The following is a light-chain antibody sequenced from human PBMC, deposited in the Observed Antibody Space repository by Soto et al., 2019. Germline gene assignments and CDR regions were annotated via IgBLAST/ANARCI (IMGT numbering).Light chain of an antibody. Sequence: EVVLTQSPGTLSLSPGERATLSCRASQDIKDNYLAWYQQRPGQAPRLLIYGSSDRATGIPDRFSGGGSGTDVTLTISRLEPEDFAVYYCHQYGSSPPYTFGQGTKLEI. J-gene: IGKJ2*01. CDR2: GSS. CDR1: QDIKDNY. V-gene: IGKV3-20*01. CDR3: HQYGSSPPYT.